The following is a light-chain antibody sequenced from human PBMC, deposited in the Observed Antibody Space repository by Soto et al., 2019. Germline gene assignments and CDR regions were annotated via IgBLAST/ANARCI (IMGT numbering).Light chain of an antibody. V-gene: IGKV1-12*01. CDR2: VTS. J-gene: IGKJ5*01. CDR3: QQGHNWPLT. CDR1: QGLSDS. Sequence: DIQMTQSPSSVSASVGDRVTITCRATQGLSDSLAWYQQKPGKAPKLLISVTSRLQSGVPSRFSGSASGTDFTRTIDRLQPEDLATYYCQQGHNWPLTFGQGTRLEIK.